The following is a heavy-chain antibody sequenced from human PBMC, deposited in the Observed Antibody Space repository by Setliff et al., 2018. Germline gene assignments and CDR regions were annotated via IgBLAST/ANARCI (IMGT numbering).Heavy chain of an antibody. CDR2: IIPMFGTT. CDR1: GGTFSSYA. Sequence: SVKVSCKASGGTFSSYAIDWVRQAPGQGLEWMGGIIPMFGTTNYAQRFRGRVTITADESTTTAYLELSSLRSEDTAVYYCANEHGTTVTVENYHYYMDVWGKGTTVTVSS. D-gene: IGHD4-4*01. CDR3: ANEHGTTVTVENYHYYMDV. V-gene: IGHV1-69*13. J-gene: IGHJ6*03.